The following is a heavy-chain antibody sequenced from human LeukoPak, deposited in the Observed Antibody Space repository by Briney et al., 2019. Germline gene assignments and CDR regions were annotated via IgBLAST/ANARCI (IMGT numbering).Heavy chain of an antibody. CDR1: GFTFSNYI. CDR2: ISTSSTYI. V-gene: IGHV3-21*01. CDR3: ARASALPLYSSGGGDY. Sequence: GGSLRLSCAASGFTFSNYIMNWVRQAPGKGLEWVSSISTSSTYIYYADSVKGRFTISRDNAKSSLYLQMNSLRAEDTAVYYCARASALPLYSSGGGDYWGQGTLVTVSS. D-gene: IGHD6-19*01. J-gene: IGHJ4*02.